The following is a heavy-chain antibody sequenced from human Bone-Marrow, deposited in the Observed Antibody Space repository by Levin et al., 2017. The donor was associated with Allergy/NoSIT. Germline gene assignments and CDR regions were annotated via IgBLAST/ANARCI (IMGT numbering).Heavy chain of an antibody. V-gene: IGHV2-5*02. D-gene: IGHD1-1*01. CDR1: GFSLTARPVG. J-gene: IGHJ4*02. Sequence: SGPTLVKPTQTLTLTCTFSGFSLTARPVGVGWIRQSPGKALEWLAVIYWDDDKRYSPSLKSRLIITKDTSRNQVVLTMTNMDPVDTATYYCAHRRDYNGQWNEGYFDYWGQGTLVTASS. CDR3: AHRRDYNGQWNEGYFDY. CDR2: IYWDDDK.